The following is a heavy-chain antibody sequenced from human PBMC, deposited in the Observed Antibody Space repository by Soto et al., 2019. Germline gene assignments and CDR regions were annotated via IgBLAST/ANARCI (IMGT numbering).Heavy chain of an antibody. CDR1: GYTFTSYG. CDR2: ISAYNGNT. CDR3: ARDWARTTGISWWFGP. V-gene: IGHV1-18*01. Sequence: QVQLVQSGAEVKKPGASVKVSCKASGYTFTSYGISWVRQAPGQGLEWMGWISAYNGNTNYAQKLQGRVTMTTDTSTSTADMELMSLRSYDTAVYYCARDWARTTGISWWFGPWGQGTLVTVSS. D-gene: IGHD1-1*01. J-gene: IGHJ5*02.